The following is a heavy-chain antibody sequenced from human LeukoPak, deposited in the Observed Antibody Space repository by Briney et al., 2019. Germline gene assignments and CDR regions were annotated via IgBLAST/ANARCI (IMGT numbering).Heavy chain of an antibody. J-gene: IGHJ4*02. D-gene: IGHD6-6*01. V-gene: IGHV3-21*01. CDR1: GFTFSSYS. Sequence: KSGGSQRLSCAASGFTFSSYSMNWVRQAPGKGLEWVSSISSSSSYIYYADSVKGRFTISRDNAKNSLYLQMNSLRAEDTAVYYCARDIVSSSGFDYWGQGTLVTVSS. CDR2: ISSSSSYI. CDR3: ARDIVSSSGFDY.